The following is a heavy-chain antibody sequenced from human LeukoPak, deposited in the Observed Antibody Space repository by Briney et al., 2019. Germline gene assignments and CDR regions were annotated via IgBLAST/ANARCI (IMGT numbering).Heavy chain of an antibody. CDR2: IYHSGST. V-gene: IGHV4-30-2*01. J-gene: IGHJ4*02. Sequence: SQTLSLTCAVSGGSISSGGYSWSWIRQPPGKGLEWIGYIYHSGSTYYNPSLKSRVTISVDRSKNQFSLKLSSVTAADTAVYYCARGADYGDYRFFLDYWGQGTLVTVSS. CDR1: GGSISSGGYS. D-gene: IGHD4-17*01. CDR3: ARGADYGDYRFFLDY.